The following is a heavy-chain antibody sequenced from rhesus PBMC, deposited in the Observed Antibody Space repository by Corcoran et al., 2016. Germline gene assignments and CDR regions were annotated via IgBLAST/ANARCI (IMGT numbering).Heavy chain of an antibody. Sequence: QVQLQESGPGLVKPSATLSLPCAASGGSFGRGYGWLWIRQPPGKGLEWIGHIYGSIGSTYYNPSLKSRVTISKDTSKNQFSLKLSSVTAADTAVYYCARNAVATLGDYWGQGVLVTVSS. D-gene: IGHD2-21*01. CDR3: ARNAVATLGDY. J-gene: IGHJ4*01. V-gene: IGHV4S7*01. CDR1: GGSFGRGYG. CDR2: IYGSIGST.